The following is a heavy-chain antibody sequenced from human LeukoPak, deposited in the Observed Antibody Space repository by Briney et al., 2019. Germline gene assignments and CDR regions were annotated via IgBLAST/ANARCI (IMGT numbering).Heavy chain of an antibody. CDR2: ISYDGRNK. CDR1: GFTFSSYD. D-gene: IGHD3-22*01. Sequence: GGSLRLSCAASGFTFSSYDMYWVRQAPGKGLEWVSVISYDGRNKYYADSVKGRFTISRDNAKNSLYLQMNNLRAEDTAVYYCARDVVFYYYDSSGYFGAFDIWGQGTMVTVSS. J-gene: IGHJ3*02. V-gene: IGHV3-30*04. CDR3: ARDVVFYYYDSSGYFGAFDI.